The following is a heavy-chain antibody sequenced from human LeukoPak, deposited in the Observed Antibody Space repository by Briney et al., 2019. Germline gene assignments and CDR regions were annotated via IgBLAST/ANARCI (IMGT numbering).Heavy chain of an antibody. Sequence: GGSLRLSCAASGFTFSSYAMSWVRQAPGKGLEWVSAISGSDGSTYYADSVKGRFTISRDNSKNTLYLQMNSLRAEDTAVYYCAKALGAAGREQMYYFDYWGQGTLVTVSS. J-gene: IGHJ4*02. CDR2: ISGSDGST. CDR1: GFTFSSYA. V-gene: IGHV3-23*01. D-gene: IGHD6-13*01. CDR3: AKALGAAGREQMYYFDY.